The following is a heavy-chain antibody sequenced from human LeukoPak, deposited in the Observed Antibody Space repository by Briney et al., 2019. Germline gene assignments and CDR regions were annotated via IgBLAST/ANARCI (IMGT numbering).Heavy chain of an antibody. CDR2: ISGSGGST. CDR3: AKVGDYYGSGSYYTGAFDI. D-gene: IGHD3-10*01. Sequence: GGSLRLSCAASGFTFSSYAMSWVRQAPGKGLEWVSAISGSGGSTYYADSVKGRFTISRDNSKNTLYLRMNSLRAEDTAVYYCAKVGDYYGSGSYYTGAFDIWGQGTMVTVSS. CDR1: GFTFSSYA. V-gene: IGHV3-23*01. J-gene: IGHJ3*02.